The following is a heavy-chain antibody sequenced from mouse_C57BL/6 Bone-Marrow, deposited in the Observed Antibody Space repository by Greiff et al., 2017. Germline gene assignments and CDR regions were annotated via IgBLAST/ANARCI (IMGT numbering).Heavy chain of an antibody. CDR2: IYPVSGET. D-gene: IGHD2-4*01. Sequence: VQLQQSGAELASPGASVTLSCKASGYTFTNHIMNWVKQRPGQGLEWIGRIYPVSGETNYTQKFMGKATFTVDRSSSTVYLVWSSLTSEDPAVYYCGRENYEGYFDYWGQGTTLTVSS. V-gene: IGHV1-11*01. J-gene: IGHJ2*01. CDR3: GRENYEGYFDY. CDR1: GYTFTNHI.